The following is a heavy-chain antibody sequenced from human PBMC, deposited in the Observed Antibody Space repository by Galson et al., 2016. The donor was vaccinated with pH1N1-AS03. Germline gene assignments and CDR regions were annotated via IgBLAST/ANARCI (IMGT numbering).Heavy chain of an antibody. J-gene: IGHJ3*02. CDR3: AGYHGVGNGAFDI. V-gene: IGHV1-69*15. CDR1: GGTFNNFA. CDR2: IILVFGTT. D-gene: IGHD3-10*01. Sequence: SCKASGGTFNNFAISWVRQAPGQGLEWLGRIILVFGTTNYAQKFQGRVMITADESTGTAYMELSSLRFDDTAVYYCAGYHGVGNGAFDIWGRGTLVTVTS.